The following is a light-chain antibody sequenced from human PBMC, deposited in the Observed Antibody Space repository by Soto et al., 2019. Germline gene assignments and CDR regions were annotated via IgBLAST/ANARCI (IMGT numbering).Light chain of an antibody. V-gene: IGKV1-39*01. Sequence: DIQMTQSPSPLSASVGDRVTITCRASQSISNYLNWYQQKPGKAPKLLMYAASSLQSGVPSRFSGSGSGTDFTLTISSLQPEHFATYYCQQSYSTPRTFGQGTKVEIK. CDR3: QQSYSTPRT. J-gene: IGKJ1*01. CDR2: AAS. CDR1: QSISNY.